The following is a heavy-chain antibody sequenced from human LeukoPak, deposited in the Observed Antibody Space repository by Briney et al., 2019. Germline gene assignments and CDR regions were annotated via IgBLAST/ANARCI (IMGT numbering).Heavy chain of an antibody. CDR3: AREKDYYGSGSYLRSAFDI. D-gene: IGHD3-10*01. V-gene: IGHV4-61*01. Sequence: PSETLSLTCTASGGSISSSSYYWSWIRQPPGKGLEWIGYIYYSGSTNYNPSLKSRVTISVDTSKNQFSLKLSSVTAADTAVYYCAREKDYYGSGSYLRSAFDIWGQGTMVTVSS. CDR2: IYYSGST. CDR1: GGSISSSSYY. J-gene: IGHJ3*02.